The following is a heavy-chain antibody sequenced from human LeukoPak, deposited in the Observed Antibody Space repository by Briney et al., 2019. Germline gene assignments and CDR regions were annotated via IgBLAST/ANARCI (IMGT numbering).Heavy chain of an antibody. Sequence: SETLSLTCTVSGGSISSYYWSWIRQPPGKGLEWIGYICYSGSTNYNPSLKSRVTISVDTSKNQFSLKLSSVTAADTAVYYCARGITIFGVVFPLFDYWGQGTLVTVSS. V-gene: IGHV4-59*01. CDR1: GGSISSYY. CDR3: ARGITIFGVVFPLFDY. D-gene: IGHD3-3*01. J-gene: IGHJ4*02. CDR2: ICYSGST.